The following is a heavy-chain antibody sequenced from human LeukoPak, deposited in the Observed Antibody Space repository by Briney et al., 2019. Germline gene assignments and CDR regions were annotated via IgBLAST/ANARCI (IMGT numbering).Heavy chain of an antibody. Sequence: GGSLRLSCAASGFTFSSYWMHWVRQAPGKGLEWVSGISWNSGSIGYADSVKGRFTISRDNAKNSLYLQMNSLRAEDTALYYCYRSGTTFDYWGQGTLVTVSS. J-gene: IGHJ4*02. CDR3: YRSGTTFDY. V-gene: IGHV3-9*01. CDR2: ISWNSGSI. CDR1: GFTFSSYW. D-gene: IGHD1-7*01.